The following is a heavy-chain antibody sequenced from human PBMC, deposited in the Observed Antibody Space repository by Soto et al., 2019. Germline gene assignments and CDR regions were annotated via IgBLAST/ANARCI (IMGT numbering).Heavy chain of an antibody. Sequence: QVPLVQSGADVKMPGASVKVSCKASGYNFTSYGISWVRQAPGQGLEWMGWISPHNDRTKYARRFQDRVTMTTETPTSTVYMELGSLRSDDTAVYYCARDLYYSSGRYFDHDAFDIWGQGTVVTVSS. V-gene: IGHV1-18*01. J-gene: IGHJ3*02. CDR2: ISPHNDRT. D-gene: IGHD6-19*01. CDR3: ARDLYYSSGRYFDHDAFDI. CDR1: GYNFTSYG.